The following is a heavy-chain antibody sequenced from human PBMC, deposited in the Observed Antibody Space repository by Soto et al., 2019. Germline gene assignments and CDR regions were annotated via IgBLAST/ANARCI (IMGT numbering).Heavy chain of an antibody. D-gene: IGHD3-3*01. CDR2: INPNSGGT. Sequence: QVQLVQSGAEVKKPGASVKVSCKASGYTFTGYYMHWVRQAPGQGLEWMGWINPNSGGTNYAQKFQGRVTMTRDTSISAAYMELSRLRSDDTAVYYCARSSGLSDENYGMDVWGQGTTVTVSS. J-gene: IGHJ6*02. CDR1: GYTFTGYY. V-gene: IGHV1-2*02. CDR3: ARSSGLSDENYGMDV.